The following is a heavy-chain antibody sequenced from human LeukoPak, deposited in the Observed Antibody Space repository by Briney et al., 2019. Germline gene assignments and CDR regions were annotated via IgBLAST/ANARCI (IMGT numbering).Heavy chain of an antibody. V-gene: IGHV4-4*07. Sequence: SETLSLTCTVSGGSISSYYWSWIRQPAGKGLEWIGRIYTSGSTNYNPSLKSRVTMSVDTSKNQFSLKLSSVTAADTAVYYCARDAKYDFWSGYHPSYWYSDLWGRGTLVTVSS. D-gene: IGHD3-3*01. CDR3: ARDAKYDFWSGYHPSYWYSDL. J-gene: IGHJ2*01. CDR2: IYTSGST. CDR1: GGSISSYY.